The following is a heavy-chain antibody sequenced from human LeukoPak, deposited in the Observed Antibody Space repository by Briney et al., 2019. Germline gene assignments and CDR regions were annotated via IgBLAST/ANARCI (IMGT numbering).Heavy chain of an antibody. V-gene: IGHV3-23*01. D-gene: IGHD3-22*01. CDR3: AKGSKYYYDSSGYYPTYYFDY. Sequence: GGSLRLSCAASGFTFSSYAMSWVRQAPGKGLEWVSAISGSGGSTYYADSVEGRFTISRDNSKNTLYLQMNSLRAEDTAVYYCAKGSKYYYDSSGYYPTYYFDYWGQGTLVTVSS. J-gene: IGHJ4*02. CDR1: GFTFSSYA. CDR2: ISGSGGST.